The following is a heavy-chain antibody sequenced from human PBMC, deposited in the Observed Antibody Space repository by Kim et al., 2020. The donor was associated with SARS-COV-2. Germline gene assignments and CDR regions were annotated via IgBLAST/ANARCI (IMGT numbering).Heavy chain of an antibody. V-gene: IGHV4-59*01. Sequence: SETLSLTCSISGDSISSSYWSWIRQPPGKGLEWIGYIYYRGTTNYNPSLKSRVTISLDTSKHQFSLKLTSVTAADTAVYYCARGKGPSYSRSSYVFDPWGQGTLVTVSS. CDR2: IYYRGTT. CDR3: ARGKGPSYSRSSYVFDP. J-gene: IGHJ5*02. CDR1: GDSISSSY. D-gene: IGHD6-6*01.